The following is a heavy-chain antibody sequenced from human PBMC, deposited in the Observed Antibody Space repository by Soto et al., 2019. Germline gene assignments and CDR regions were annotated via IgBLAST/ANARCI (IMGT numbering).Heavy chain of an antibody. CDR1: GGSFSDNY. V-gene: IGHV4-59*12. J-gene: IGHJ4*02. D-gene: IGHD3-16*01. CDR2: VYYSGST. CDR3: AAGTLGAVWTPLDD. Sequence: PSETLSLTCDVSGGSFSDNYWTWIRQVPGKGLEWIGYVYYSGSTNYNPSLKSRVTISVDASKQQFSQKLTSVTAADTALYYCAAGTLGAVWTPLDDWGQGILVTVSS.